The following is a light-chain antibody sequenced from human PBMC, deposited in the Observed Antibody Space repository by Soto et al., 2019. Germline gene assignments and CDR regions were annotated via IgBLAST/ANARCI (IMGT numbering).Light chain of an antibody. J-gene: IGKJ1*01. CDR1: QSISSW. CDR3: QHYDSSLWT. Sequence: IQMTQSPSTLSASVGDRVTITCRASQSISSWLAWYQQKPGKAPKLLIYKASSLESGVPSRFSGSGSGTDFTLTINGLEPEDFAVYYCQHYDSSLWTFGQGTKVDIK. V-gene: IGKV1-5*03. CDR2: KAS.